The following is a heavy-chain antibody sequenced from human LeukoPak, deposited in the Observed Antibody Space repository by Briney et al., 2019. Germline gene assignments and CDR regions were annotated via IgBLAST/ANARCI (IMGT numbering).Heavy chain of an antibody. D-gene: IGHD2/OR15-2a*01. V-gene: IGHV4/OR15-8*02. J-gene: IGHJ4*02. CDR2: ISLAGQT. Sequence: SETLSLTCGFSGGSISGTNWWSWVRQPPGQGLEWIGEISLAGQTNYNPSLNGRVTMSLDKSSNQLSLHLTSVTAADTATYYCSRESAPFCPFVYWGQGTLVIVSS. CDR1: GGSISGTNW. CDR3: SRESAPFCPFVY.